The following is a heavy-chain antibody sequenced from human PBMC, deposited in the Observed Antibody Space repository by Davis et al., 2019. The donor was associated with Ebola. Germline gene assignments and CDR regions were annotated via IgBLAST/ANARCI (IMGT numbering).Heavy chain of an antibody. V-gene: IGHV4-59*08. J-gene: IGHJ4*02. CDR2: IYYSGST. CDR1: AASLRTYY. Sequence: SQTLSPPCPLSAASLRTYYWSCIRQPPGEVLVWIGYIYYSGSTNYNPSLKSRVTIAVDTSKNQFSLKLSSVTAADAAVYYCARVAGGGIDYWGQGTLVTVSS. D-gene: IGHD3-16*01. CDR3: ARVAGGGIDY.